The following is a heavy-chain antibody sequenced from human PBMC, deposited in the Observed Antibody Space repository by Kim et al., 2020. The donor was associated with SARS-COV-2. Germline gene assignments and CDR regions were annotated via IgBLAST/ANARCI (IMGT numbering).Heavy chain of an antibody. Sequence: GGSLRLSCAASGFTFSSYAMSWVRQAPGKGLEWVSAISGSGGSTYYADSVKGRFTISRDNSKNTLYLQMNSLRAEDTAVYYCAKDRSNYDFWSGSDFDYWGQGTLVTVSS. CDR2: ISGSGGST. V-gene: IGHV3-23*01. D-gene: IGHD3-3*01. J-gene: IGHJ4*02. CDR3: AKDRSNYDFWSGSDFDY. CDR1: GFTFSSYA.